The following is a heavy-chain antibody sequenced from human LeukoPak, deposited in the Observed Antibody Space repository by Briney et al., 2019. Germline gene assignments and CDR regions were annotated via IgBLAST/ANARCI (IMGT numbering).Heavy chain of an antibody. D-gene: IGHD2-15*01. Sequence: PSQTLSLTCTVSGGSINYYYWSWIRQPAGKGLEWIGRIYTRGSTNYNPSLKSRVTMSADTSKNQFSLKLSSVTAADTAVYYCARGRYCSADICSGGDAFDIWGQGTMVSVSS. CDR2: IYTRGST. CDR1: GGSINYYY. CDR3: ARGRYCSADICSGGDAFDI. J-gene: IGHJ3*02. V-gene: IGHV4-4*07.